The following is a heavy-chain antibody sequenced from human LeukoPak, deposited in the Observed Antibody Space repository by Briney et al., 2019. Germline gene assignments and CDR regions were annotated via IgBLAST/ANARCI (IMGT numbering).Heavy chain of an antibody. CDR2: IYPGDSDT. Sequence: GESLKNSCKGSGYSFTSYWIGWVRQMPGKGLEWMGFIYPGDSDTRYSPSFQGQVTFSADKSISTAYLQWNSLKASDTAMYYCARRAVSSDWHYFDYWGQGTLVTVSS. V-gene: IGHV5-51*01. J-gene: IGHJ4*02. D-gene: IGHD6-19*01. CDR1: GYSFTSYW. CDR3: ARRAVSSDWHYFDY.